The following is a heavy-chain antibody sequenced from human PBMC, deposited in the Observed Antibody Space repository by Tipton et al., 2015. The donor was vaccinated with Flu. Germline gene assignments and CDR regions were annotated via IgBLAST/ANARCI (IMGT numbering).Heavy chain of an antibody. CDR1: GFTFSSYD. D-gene: IGHD6-13*01. Sequence: LRLSCAASGFTFSSYDMHWVRQATGKGLEWVSAIASAGDTYYLDSVKGRFTISRDNAKNSLYLQMSSLRVGDTAVYYCARGPLPDSNWYNGMDVWGQGTTVTVSS. V-gene: IGHV3-13*01. CDR2: IASAGDT. CDR3: ARGPLPDSNWYNGMDV. J-gene: IGHJ6*02.